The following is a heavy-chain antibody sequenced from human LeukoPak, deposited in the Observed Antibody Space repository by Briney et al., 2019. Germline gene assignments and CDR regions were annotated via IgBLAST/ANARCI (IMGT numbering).Heavy chain of an antibody. CDR1: GFTFEDYA. CDR3: AKGHNYYDSSGGLDY. Sequence: GRPLRLSCAASGFTFEDYAMHWVRQAPGKGLEWVSGISWNSGSIGYADSVKGRFTISRDNAKNSLYLQMNSLRAEDTALYYCAKGHNYYDSSGGLDYWGQGTLVTVSS. V-gene: IGHV3-9*01. D-gene: IGHD3-22*01. CDR2: ISWNSGSI. J-gene: IGHJ4*02.